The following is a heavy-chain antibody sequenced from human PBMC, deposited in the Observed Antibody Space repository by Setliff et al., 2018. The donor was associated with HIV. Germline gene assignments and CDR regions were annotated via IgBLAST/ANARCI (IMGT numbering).Heavy chain of an antibody. CDR2: VSYTGTT. V-gene: IGHV4-30-4*08. CDR3: ARLSTTSRDFDS. D-gene: IGHD3-10*01. Sequence: SETLSLTCSVSGGSINTSSYYWAWVRQPPGKGLEWIGFVSYTGTTRYSPSLKSRITISIDTTKNQFSLQLSSVTAADTAVYYCARLSTTSRDFDSWGQGTLVTVSS. CDR1: GGSINTSSYY. J-gene: IGHJ4*02.